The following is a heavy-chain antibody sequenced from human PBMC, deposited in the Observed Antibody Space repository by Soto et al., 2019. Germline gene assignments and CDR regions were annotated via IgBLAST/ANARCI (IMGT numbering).Heavy chain of an antibody. Sequence: EEQLLESGGGLVQPGESLRLSCAASGFTFSSSAMNWVRQAPGKGLEWVSIMSDSGSRTYYADSVRGRFTISRDNSKNTLYLQMNSLRAEDTALYYCAKSLNINWKNWFDPWGQGTLVTVSS. CDR2: MSDSGSRT. D-gene: IGHD1-1*01. CDR3: AKSLNINWKNWFDP. CDR1: GFTFSSSA. J-gene: IGHJ5*02. V-gene: IGHV3-23*01.